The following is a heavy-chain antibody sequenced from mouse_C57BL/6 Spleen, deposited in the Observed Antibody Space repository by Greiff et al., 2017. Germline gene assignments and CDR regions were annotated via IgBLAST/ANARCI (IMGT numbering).Heavy chain of an antibody. D-gene: IGHD2-10*01. CDR1: GYTFTDYY. Sequence: QVQLQQSGAELVRPGASVKLSCKASGYTFTDYYINWVKQRPGQGLEWIARIYPGSGNTYYNEKFKGKATLTAEKSSSTAYMQLSSLTSEDSAVYFCARSPYYGNYGGFDYWGQGTTLTVSS. J-gene: IGHJ2*01. CDR3: ARSPYYGNYGGFDY. CDR2: IYPGSGNT. V-gene: IGHV1-76*01.